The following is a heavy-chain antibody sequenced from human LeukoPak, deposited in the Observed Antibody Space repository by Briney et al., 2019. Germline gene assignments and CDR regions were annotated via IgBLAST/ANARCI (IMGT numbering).Heavy chain of an antibody. J-gene: IGHJ3*02. CDR1: GFTFSRYS. CDR3: ARVRRYCSGGSCFGDAFDI. CDR2: ISMSSSYI. V-gene: IGHV3-21*01. Sequence: GGSLRLSCAASGFTFSRYSMNWVRQAPGKGLEWVSYISMSSSYIYYADSVKGRFAMSRDNAKNSLYLQVNSLRAEDTAVYYCARVRRYCSGGSCFGDAFDIWGQGTMVTVSS. D-gene: IGHD2-15*01.